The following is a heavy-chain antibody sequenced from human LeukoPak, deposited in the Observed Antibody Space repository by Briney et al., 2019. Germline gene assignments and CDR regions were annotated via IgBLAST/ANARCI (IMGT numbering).Heavy chain of an antibody. CDR3: ARGRRRFDP. CDR2: INHSGST. J-gene: IGHJ5*02. CDR1: GGSFSDYY. Sequence: SETLSLTCAVYGGSFSDYYWSWIRQPPGKGLEWIGEINHSGSTNYNPSLKSRVTISVDTSKNQFSLKVKSVTAADTAVYYCARGRRRFDPWGQGTLVTVSS. V-gene: IGHV4-34*01.